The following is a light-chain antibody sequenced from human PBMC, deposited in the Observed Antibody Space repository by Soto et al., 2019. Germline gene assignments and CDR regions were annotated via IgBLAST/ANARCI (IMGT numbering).Light chain of an antibody. V-gene: IGKV3-20*01. CDR2: DTS. CDR1: QSVRDNY. J-gene: IGKJ1*01. Sequence: ETVLTQSPGTVSLSPGERATLSCRASQSVRDNYLAWYQQKPGQAPSLLIFDTSRRATGIPDRFTGSGSGTDFALTISRVEPQDIAVYFCQQYGSSPGTFGQGTKVDI. CDR3: QQYGSSPGT.